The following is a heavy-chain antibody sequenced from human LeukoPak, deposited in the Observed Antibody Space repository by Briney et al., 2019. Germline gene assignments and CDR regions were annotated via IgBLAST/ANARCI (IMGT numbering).Heavy chain of an antibody. CDR2: IYYSGST. V-gene: IGHV4-31*03. J-gene: IGHJ4*02. CDR1: GGPISSGGYY. Sequence: PSETLSLTCTVSGGPISSGGYYWSWIRQHPGKGLEWIGYIYYSGSTYYNPSLKSRVTISVDTSKNQFSLKLSSVTAADTAVYYCARDYYDSSGYYVFDYWGQGTLVTVSS. D-gene: IGHD3-22*01. CDR3: ARDYYDSSGYYVFDY.